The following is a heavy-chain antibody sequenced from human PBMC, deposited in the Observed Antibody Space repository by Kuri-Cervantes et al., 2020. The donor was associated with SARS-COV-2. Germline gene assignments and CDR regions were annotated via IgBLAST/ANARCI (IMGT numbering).Heavy chain of an antibody. Sequence: ASVKVSRKASGYTFTGYYMHWVRQAPGQRLEWMGWINAGNGNTKYSQKFQGRVTITRDTSASTAYMELSSLRSEDTAVYYCAVSIAAAPLDFDYWGQGTLVTVSS. V-gene: IGHV1-3*01. CDR2: INAGNGNT. D-gene: IGHD6-13*01. CDR1: GYTFTGYY. J-gene: IGHJ4*02. CDR3: AVSIAAAPLDFDY.